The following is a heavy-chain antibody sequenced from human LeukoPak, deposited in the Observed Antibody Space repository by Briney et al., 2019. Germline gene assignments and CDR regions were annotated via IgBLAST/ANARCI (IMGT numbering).Heavy chain of an antibody. J-gene: IGHJ4*02. CDR2: ISGRSSHT. CDR1: GFTFSDYG. Sequence: GGSLRLSCSASGFTFSDYGMNWIRQAPGKGLEWISAISGRSSHTYYGDSVKGRFSISRDNAKNLLYLQMNGLGAEDTAVYYCGRAFPPLRTSSAGDLWGQGTLVTVSS. V-gene: IGHV3-21*06. CDR3: GRAFPPLRTSSAGDL. D-gene: IGHD3-16*01.